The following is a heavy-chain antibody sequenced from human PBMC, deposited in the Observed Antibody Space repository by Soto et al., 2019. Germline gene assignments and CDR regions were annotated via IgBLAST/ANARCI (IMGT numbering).Heavy chain of an antibody. J-gene: IGHJ6*02. CDR2: IIPIFGTA. D-gene: IGHD2-15*01. CDR3: ARVGVDIVVVVAADYYYYGMDV. V-gene: IGHV1-69*06. Sequence: QVQLVQFGAEVKKPGSSVKVSCKASGGTFSSYAISWVRQAPGQGLEWMGGIIPIFGTANYAQKLQGRVTITADNSTSTAYMELSSRRAEDTAVYYCARVGVDIVVVVAADYYYYGMDVWGQGTTVTVSS. CDR1: GGTFSSYA.